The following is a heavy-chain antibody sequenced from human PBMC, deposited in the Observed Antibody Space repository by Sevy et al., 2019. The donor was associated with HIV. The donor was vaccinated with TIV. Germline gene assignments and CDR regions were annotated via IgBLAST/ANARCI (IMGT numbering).Heavy chain of an antibody. CDR2: ISSSGSTI. V-gene: IGHV3-11*01. CDR3: ARDTPPYYDFWSGYYNY. J-gene: IGHJ4*02. Sequence: GGSLRLSCAASGFTFSDYYMSWIRQAPGKGLEWVSYISSSGSTIYYADSVKGRFTMSRDNAKNSLYLQMNSLRAEDTAVYYCARDTPPYYDFWSGYYNYWGQGTLVTVSS. D-gene: IGHD3-3*01. CDR1: GFTFSDYY.